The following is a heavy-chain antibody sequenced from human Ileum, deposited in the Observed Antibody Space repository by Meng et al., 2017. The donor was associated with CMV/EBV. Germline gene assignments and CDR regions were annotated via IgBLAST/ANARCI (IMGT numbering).Heavy chain of an antibody. CDR3: ARDGGSAVPFDL. CDR2: ISGGGGGT. CDR1: GVTCSSYA. D-gene: IGHD3-16*01. J-gene: IGHJ4*02. Sequence: CVASGVTCSSYALSWVRQAPGKGVEWVSSISGGGGGTYYADSVKGRFTISRDNSKNSLYLQMNSLRAEDTAVYYCARDGGSAVPFDLWGQGTLVTVSS. V-gene: IGHV3-23*01.